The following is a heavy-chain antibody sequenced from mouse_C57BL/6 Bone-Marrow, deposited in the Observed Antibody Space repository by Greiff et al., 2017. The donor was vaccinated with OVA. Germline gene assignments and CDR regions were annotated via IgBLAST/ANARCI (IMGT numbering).Heavy chain of an antibody. D-gene: IGHD2-5*01. Sequence: VKLQQPGAELVMPGASVKLSCKASGYTFTSYWMHWVKQRPGQGLEWIGEIDPSDSYTNYNQKFKGKSTLTVDKSSSTAYMQLSSLTSEDSAVYYCARKYYSNYGAWFAYWGQGTLVTVSA. V-gene: IGHV1-69*01. CDR3: ARKYYSNYGAWFAY. CDR1: GYTFTSYW. CDR2: IDPSDSYT. J-gene: IGHJ3*01.